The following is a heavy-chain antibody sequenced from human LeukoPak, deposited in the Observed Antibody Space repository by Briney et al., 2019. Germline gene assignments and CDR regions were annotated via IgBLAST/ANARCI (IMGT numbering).Heavy chain of an antibody. J-gene: IGHJ4*02. Sequence: GASVKVSCKGSGYPFSSYGITWVRQAPGQGLEWVGWISAYNGNTQYGQNVQGRVTMTTETSTSTAYMELRNLRSDDTAVYFCASRAYYPFDFWGQGTLVTVSS. V-gene: IGHV1-18*01. CDR3: ASRAYYPFDF. D-gene: IGHD1-26*01. CDR1: GYPFSSYG. CDR2: ISAYNGNT.